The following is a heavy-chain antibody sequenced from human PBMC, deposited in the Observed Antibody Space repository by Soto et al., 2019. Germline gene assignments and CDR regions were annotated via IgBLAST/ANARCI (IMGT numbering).Heavy chain of an antibody. CDR3: ATGSNSNDSTAHYRSAGMDV. J-gene: IGHJ6*02. CDR1: GFPFSGYG. CDR2: LSYDGRNK. V-gene: IGHV3-30*03. D-gene: IGHD3-22*01. Sequence: QVQLVESGGGVVQPGRSLRLSCAASGFPFSGYGIHWVRQAPGKGLEWVAVLSYDGRNKSYADSVKGRFTISRDSSKNTLYLQMDSLRAEDTAVYYCATGSNSNDSTAHYRSAGMDVWGQGTAVTVSS.